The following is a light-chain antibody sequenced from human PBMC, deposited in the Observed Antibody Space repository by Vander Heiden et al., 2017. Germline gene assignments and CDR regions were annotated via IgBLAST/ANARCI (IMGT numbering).Light chain of an antibody. Sequence: QSVLPPPPSTFGTPGQRVTFSCSGSPTNLENNSVYWYHKVPEPSPKIVIYRDNQRPAGSSDRVSGSTSGTSASVAISGLRAEDEADYYCATADDIISCWVFGGGTGLTVL. CDR1: PTNLENNS. CDR3: ATADDIISCWV. CDR2: RDN. J-gene: IGLJ3*02. V-gene: IGLV1-47*01.